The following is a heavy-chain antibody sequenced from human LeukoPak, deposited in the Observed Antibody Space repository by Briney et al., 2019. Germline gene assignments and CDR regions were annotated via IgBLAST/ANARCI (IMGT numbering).Heavy chain of an antibody. CDR1: GYTFTGYY. Sequence: ASVKVSCKASGYTFTGYYMHWVRQAAGQGLEWMGWINPNSGGTNYAQKFQGRVTMTRDTSISTAYMELSRLRSDDTAVYYCARDPAFSSWFDPWGQGTLVTVSS. V-gene: IGHV1-2*02. CDR3: ARDPAFSSWFDP. J-gene: IGHJ5*02. CDR2: INPNSGGT.